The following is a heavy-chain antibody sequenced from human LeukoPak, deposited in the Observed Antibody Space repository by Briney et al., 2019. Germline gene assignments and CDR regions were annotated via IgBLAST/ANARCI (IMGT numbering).Heavy chain of an antibody. D-gene: IGHD3-10*01. Sequence: GGSLRLSCAASGFTFSDYYMSWIRQAPGKGLEWVSHISSSGSTIYYADSVKGRFTISRDNAKNSLYLQMNSLRAEDTAVYYCASDGKGYYGSGSYYNVLYGMDVWGQGTTVTVSS. CDR2: ISSSGSTI. J-gene: IGHJ6*02. CDR1: GFTFSDYY. V-gene: IGHV3-11*01. CDR3: ASDGKGYYGSGSYYNVLYGMDV.